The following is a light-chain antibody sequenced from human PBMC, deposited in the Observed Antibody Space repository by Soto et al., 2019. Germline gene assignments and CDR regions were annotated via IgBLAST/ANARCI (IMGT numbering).Light chain of an antibody. Sequence: QSALTQPASVSGSPGQSITISCTGTSSDVGGYNYVSLYQQHPGKAPKLMIYDVSNRPSGVSNRFSGSKSGNTASLTISGLQAEDEADYYCSSYTRSSTVVFGGGTKVTVL. CDR3: SSYTRSSTVV. CDR1: SSDVGGYNY. CDR2: DVS. J-gene: IGLJ2*01. V-gene: IGLV2-14*01.